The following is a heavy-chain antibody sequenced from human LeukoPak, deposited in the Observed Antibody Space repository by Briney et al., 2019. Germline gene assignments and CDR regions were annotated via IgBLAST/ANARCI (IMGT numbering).Heavy chain of an antibody. D-gene: IGHD2-15*01. CDR3: ARSTYCSGGSCSHNWFDP. CDR2: IYYSGST. V-gene: IGHV4-39*07. Sequence: PSETLSLTCTVSGVSISSSYSYWGGIRQPPGMGLEWIGSIYYSGSTYYNPSLKSRGTISVDTSKNQFSLKLSSVTAADTAVYYCARSTYCSGGSCSHNWFDPWGQGTLVTVSS. CDR1: GVSISSSYSY. J-gene: IGHJ5*02.